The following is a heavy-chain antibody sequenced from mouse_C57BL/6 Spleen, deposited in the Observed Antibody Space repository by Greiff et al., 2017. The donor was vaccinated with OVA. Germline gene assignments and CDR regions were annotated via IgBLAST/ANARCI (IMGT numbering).Heavy chain of an antibody. J-gene: IGHJ1*03. Sequence: VQLQQSGPELVKPGASVKISCKASGYAFRSSWMNWVKQRPGKGLEWIGRIYPGDGDTNYNGKFKGKATLTADKSSSTAYMQLSSLTSEDSAVYFCARRDGNYYFDVWGTGTTVTVSS. CDR1: GYAFRSSW. D-gene: IGHD2-1*01. CDR2: IYPGDGDT. V-gene: IGHV1-82*01. CDR3: ARRDGNYYFDV.